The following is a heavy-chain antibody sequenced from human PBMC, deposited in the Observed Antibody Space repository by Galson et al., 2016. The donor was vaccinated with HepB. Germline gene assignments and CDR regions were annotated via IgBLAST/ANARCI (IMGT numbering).Heavy chain of an antibody. D-gene: IGHD5/OR15-5a*01. CDR1: GFPFSSFS. CDR3: TTTIGSTIRQNVH. V-gene: IGHV3-21*01. Sequence: SLRLSCAVSGFPFSSFSMNWIRQAPGEGLEWVTSISRGSDYIFYGDSLKGRFTVSRDNAKNSLYLQMNSLRVEDTAIYYCTTTIGSTIRQNVHWGQGILVTVSS. J-gene: IGHJ4*02. CDR2: ISRGSDYI.